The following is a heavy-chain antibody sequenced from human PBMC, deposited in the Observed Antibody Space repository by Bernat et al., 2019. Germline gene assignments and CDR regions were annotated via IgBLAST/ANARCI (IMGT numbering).Heavy chain of an antibody. V-gene: IGHV3-48*01. Sequence: EVQLVESGGSLVQPGGSLRLSCAASGFTFSSYSMNWVRQAPGKGLEWVSYISSSSSTIYYADSVKGRFTISRDNAKNSLYLQMNSLRAEDTAVYYCAIAAAGQYYYGMDVWGQGTTVTVSS. D-gene: IGHD6-13*01. CDR1: GFTFSSYS. CDR3: AIAAAGQYYYGMDV. J-gene: IGHJ6*02. CDR2: ISSSSSTI.